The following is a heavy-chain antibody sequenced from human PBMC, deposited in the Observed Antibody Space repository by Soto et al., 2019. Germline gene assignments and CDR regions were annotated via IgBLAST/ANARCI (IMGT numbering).Heavy chain of an antibody. V-gene: IGHV3-23*01. D-gene: IGHD2-21*02. CDR1: GFTFSNYA. Sequence: LRLSCAASGFTFSNYAMSWVRQAQGRGLEWVPAVSDSVAAKFYISSVKGRFTITNDQSKNTLYLQINNLRAEDTAIYYCAKEDHAGMVVTTFDPCGQGTMIIVSS. CDR2: VSDSVAAK. CDR3: AKEDHAGMVVTTFDP. J-gene: IGHJ5*02.